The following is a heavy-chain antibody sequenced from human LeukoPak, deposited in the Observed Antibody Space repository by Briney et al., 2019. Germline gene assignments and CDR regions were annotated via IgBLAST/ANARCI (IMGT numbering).Heavy chain of an antibody. J-gene: IGHJ5*02. Sequence: SETLSLTCTVSGGSISNYYWSWIRQPAGKGLEWIGRIFSSGSTNYNPSLKSRVTMSVDTSKNQFSLKVSSVSAADTAVYYCARAYSSSWYWNWFDPWGQGTLVTVSS. D-gene: IGHD6-13*01. CDR3: ARAYSSSWYWNWFDP. CDR2: IFSSGST. CDR1: GGSISNYY. V-gene: IGHV4-4*07.